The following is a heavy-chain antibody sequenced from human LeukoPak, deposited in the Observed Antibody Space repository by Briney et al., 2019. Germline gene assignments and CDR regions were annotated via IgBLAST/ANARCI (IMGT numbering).Heavy chain of an antibody. CDR1: GGSITSDY. CDR2: IFYSGST. D-gene: IGHD3-9*01. CDR3: ASSVYDILTGYRNYYYYYYMDV. Sequence: PSETLSLTCSVSGGSITSDYWSWIRQPPGKGLEWIGNIFYSGSTYYSPSLKSRVTISVDTSKNQFSLKLSSVTAADTAVYYCASSVYDILTGYRNYYYYYYMDVWGKGTTVTVSS. V-gene: IGHV4-59*01. J-gene: IGHJ6*03.